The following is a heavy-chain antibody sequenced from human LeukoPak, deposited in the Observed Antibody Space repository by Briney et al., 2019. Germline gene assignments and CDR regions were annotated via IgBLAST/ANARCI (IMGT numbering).Heavy chain of an antibody. CDR2: IGTAGDT. Sequence: GGSLRLSCAASGFTFSSYDMHWVRQATGKGLEWVSAIGTAGDTYYPGSVKGRFTISRENARNSLYLQMNSLRAGDTAVYYCARGSRPYYYYGMDVWGQGTTVTVSS. CDR3: ARGSRPYYYYGMDV. J-gene: IGHJ6*02. V-gene: IGHV3-13*01. CDR1: GFTFSSYD.